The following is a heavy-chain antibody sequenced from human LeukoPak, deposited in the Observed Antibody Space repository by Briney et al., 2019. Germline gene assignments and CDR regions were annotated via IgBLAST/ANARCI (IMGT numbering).Heavy chain of an antibody. CDR1: GGSFSGYY. Sequence: PSETLSLTCAVYGGSFSGYYWTWIRQTPGKGLEWIGEMNPSGSTNYNPSLKSRVTLSVDTSKNQFSLKLSSVTAADTAVYYCARGRQDVTMIVVVMTAVSYYLDVWGKGTTVTVS. D-gene: IGHD3-22*01. CDR3: ARGRQDVTMIVVVMTAVSYYLDV. J-gene: IGHJ6*03. CDR2: MNPSGST. V-gene: IGHV4-34*01.